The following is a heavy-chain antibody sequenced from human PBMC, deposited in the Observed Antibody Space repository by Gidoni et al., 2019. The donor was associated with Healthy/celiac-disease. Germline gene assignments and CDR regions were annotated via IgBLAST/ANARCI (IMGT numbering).Heavy chain of an antibody. CDR2: ISYDGSNK. CDR1: GFTFSSYG. J-gene: IGHJ3*02. CDR3: AKLPPLYYYDSSGYYYGRWAGNAFDI. Sequence: QVQLVESGGGVVQPGRSLRLSCAASGFTFSSYGMHWVRQAPGKGLEWVAVISYDGSNKYYADSVKGRFTISRDNSKNTLYLQMNSLRAEDTAVYYCAKLPPLYYYDSSGYYYGRWAGNAFDIWGQGTMVTVSS. V-gene: IGHV3-30*18. D-gene: IGHD3-22*01.